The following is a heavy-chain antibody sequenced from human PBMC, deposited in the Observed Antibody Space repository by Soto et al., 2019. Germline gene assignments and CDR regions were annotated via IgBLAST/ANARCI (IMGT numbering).Heavy chain of an antibody. J-gene: IGHJ4*02. D-gene: IGHD3-3*01. CDR3: AKLLLRFSPTGRIY. CDR1: GFTFSSYA. V-gene: IGHV3-23*01. CDR2: ISGSGGST. Sequence: PGGSLRLSCAASGFTFSSYAMSWVRQAPGKGLEWVSAISGSGGSTYYADSVKGRFTISRDNSKNTLKLQMNSLRAEDTAVYYCAKLLLRFSPTGRIYWGQGTLVTVSS.